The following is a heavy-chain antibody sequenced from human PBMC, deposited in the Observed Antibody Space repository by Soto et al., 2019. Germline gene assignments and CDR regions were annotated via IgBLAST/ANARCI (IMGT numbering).Heavy chain of an antibody. V-gene: IGHV3-30*04. CDR3: ARGMYNWNYLTGY. CDR1: GFTFSSYA. D-gene: IGHD1-7*01. CDR2: ISYDGSNK. Sequence: GGSLRLSCAASGFTFSSYAMHWVRQAPGKGLEWVAVISYDGSNKYYADSVKGRFTISRDNSKNTLYLQMNSLRAEDTAVYYCARGMYNWNYLTGYWGQGTLVTVSS. J-gene: IGHJ4*02.